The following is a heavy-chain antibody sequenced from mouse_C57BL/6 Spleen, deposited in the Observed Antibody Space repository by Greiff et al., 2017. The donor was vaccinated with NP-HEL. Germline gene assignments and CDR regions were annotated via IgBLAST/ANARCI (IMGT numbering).Heavy chain of an antibody. CDR1: GYTFTSYW. V-gene: IGHV1-69*01. D-gene: IGHD1-1*01. Sequence: QVQLKQPGAELVMPGASVKLSCKASGYTFTSYWMHWVKQRPGQGLEWIGEIDPSDSYTNYNQKFKGKSTLTVDKSSSTAYMQLSSLTSEDSAVYYCARYTTVVATDYYAMDYWGQGTSVTVSS. J-gene: IGHJ4*01. CDR3: ARYTTVVATDYYAMDY. CDR2: IDPSDSYT.